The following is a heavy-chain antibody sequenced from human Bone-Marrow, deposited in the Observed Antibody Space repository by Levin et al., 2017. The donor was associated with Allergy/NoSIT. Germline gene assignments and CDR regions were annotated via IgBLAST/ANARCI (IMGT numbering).Heavy chain of an antibody. J-gene: IGHJ4*02. Sequence: SETLSLTCTVSGGSISSSSYYWGWIRQPPGKGLEWIGSIYYSGSTYYNPSLKSRVTISVDTSKNQFSLKLSSVTAADTAVYYCARRGGSSGQDYFDYWGQGTLVTVSS. CDR1: GGSISSSSYY. D-gene: IGHD6-19*01. CDR3: ARRGGSSGQDYFDY. CDR2: IYYSGST. V-gene: IGHV4-39*01.